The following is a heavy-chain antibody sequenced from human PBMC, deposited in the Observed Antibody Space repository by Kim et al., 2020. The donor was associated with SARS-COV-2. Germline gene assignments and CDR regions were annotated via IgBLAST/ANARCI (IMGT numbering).Heavy chain of an antibody. CDR1: GFTFSSYG. J-gene: IGHJ5*02. D-gene: IGHD2-21*01. CDR2: IWYDGSNK. Sequence: GGSLRLSCAASGFTFSSYGMHWVRQAPGKGLEWVAVIWYDGSNKYYADSVKGRFTISRDNSKNTLYLQMNSLRAEDTAVYYCAKDGGEAVWRVCWFDPWGQGTLVTVSS. CDR3: AKDGGEAVWRVCWFDP. V-gene: IGHV3-33*06.